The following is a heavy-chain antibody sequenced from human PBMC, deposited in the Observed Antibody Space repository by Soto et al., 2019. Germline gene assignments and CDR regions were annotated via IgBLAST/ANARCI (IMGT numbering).Heavy chain of an antibody. Sequence: EVQLLESGGGLVQPGWSLRLSCAASGFTFSSYAMSWVRQAPGKGLEWVSAISGSGGSTYYAYSVKGRYTISRDNAKNPLSLQMSSLTAEDTAVYYCAKEGGCWSSTSCYAPVYYWGQATLVTASS. D-gene: IGHD2-2*01. J-gene: IGHJ4*02. CDR1: GFTFSSYA. V-gene: IGHV3-23*01. CDR2: ISGSGGST. CDR3: AKEGGCWSSTSCYAPVYY.